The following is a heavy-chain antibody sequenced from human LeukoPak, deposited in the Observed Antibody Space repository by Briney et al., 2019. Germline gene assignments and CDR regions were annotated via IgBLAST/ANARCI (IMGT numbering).Heavy chain of an antibody. V-gene: IGHV3-30*18. J-gene: IGHJ4*02. CDR1: GFTFSSYG. CDR3: AKEYCGGRCYEDYFDY. Sequence: GRSLRLSCAAFGFTFSSYGMHWVRQAPGKGLEWVAVISYDGRTKYYVDSVKGRFTISRDNSKSTLSLQMNSLRAEDTAVYYCAKEYCGGRCYEDYFDYWGQGTLVTVSS. D-gene: IGHD2-15*01. CDR2: ISYDGRTK.